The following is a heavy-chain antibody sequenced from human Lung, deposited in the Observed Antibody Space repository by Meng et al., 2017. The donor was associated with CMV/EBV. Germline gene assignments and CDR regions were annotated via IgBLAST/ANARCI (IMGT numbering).Heavy chain of an antibody. Sequence: SVXVSXXTSGYTFTDYWMHWVRQAPGQGLEWIGFINPKTGDTNSAQKFQGRVALTRDTSIRTAFMELSRLISDDTAVYFCARELRRASTTLQAVYWGQGSXVTVSS. CDR2: INPKTGDT. CDR1: GYTFTDYW. J-gene: IGHJ4*01. CDR3: ARELRRASTTLQAVY. V-gene: IGHV1-2*02. D-gene: IGHD5/OR15-5a*01.